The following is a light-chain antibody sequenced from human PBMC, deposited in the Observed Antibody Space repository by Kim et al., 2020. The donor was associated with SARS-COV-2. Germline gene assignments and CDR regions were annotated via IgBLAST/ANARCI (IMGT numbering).Light chain of an antibody. J-gene: IGKJ2*01. CDR3: QQIDRYPSYA. Sequence: EIGLTQSPGTLSLSPGERATLTCRASQSLINTYLAWYQQKPGQAPRLLIYGVSHRATGIPDRYTGSGSGTDFTLTISRLEPEDFAVYYCQQIDRYPSYAFGQRTEVEI. CDR1: QSLINTY. CDR2: GVS. V-gene: IGKV3-20*01.